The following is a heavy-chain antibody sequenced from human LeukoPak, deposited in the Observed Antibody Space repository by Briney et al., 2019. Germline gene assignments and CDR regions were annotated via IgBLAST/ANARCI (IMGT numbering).Heavy chain of an antibody. D-gene: IGHD2-2*02. CDR1: GFTFSDYY. V-gene: IGHV3-11*04. CDR2: ISSSGSTI. Sequence: PGGSLRLSCAAFGFTFSDYYMSWIRQAPGKGLEWVSYISSSGSTIYYADSVKGRFTISRDNAKNSLYLQMNSLRAEDTAVYYCAIYCSSTSCYRYFQHWGQGTLVTVSS. CDR3: AIYCSSTSCYRYFQH. J-gene: IGHJ1*01.